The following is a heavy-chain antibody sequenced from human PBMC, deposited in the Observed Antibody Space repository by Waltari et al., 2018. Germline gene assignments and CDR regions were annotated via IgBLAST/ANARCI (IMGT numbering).Heavy chain of an antibody. Sequence: QVQLQESGPGLVKPSETLSLTCTVSGGSISSYYWSWIRQPPGKGLEWIGYIYYSGSTNYNPSLKSRVTISVDTAKNQFSLKLSSVTAAETAVYYCARQIAAAGASAFDIWGQGTMVTVSS. V-gene: IGHV4-59*01. CDR1: GGSISSYY. J-gene: IGHJ3*02. D-gene: IGHD6-13*01. CDR3: ARQIAAAGASAFDI. CDR2: IYYSGST.